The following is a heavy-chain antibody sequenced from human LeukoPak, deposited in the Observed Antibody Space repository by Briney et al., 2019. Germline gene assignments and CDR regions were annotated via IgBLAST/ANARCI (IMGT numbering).Heavy chain of an antibody. CDR2: IIPIFGTA. CDR1: GGTFSSYA. J-gene: IGHJ4*02. CDR3: ARETTEYSGGWYKVEGYFDY. D-gene: IGHD6-19*01. V-gene: IGHV1-69*05. Sequence: SSVKVSCKASGGTFSSYAISWLRQAPGQGLEWMGRIIPIFGTANYAQKFQGRVTITTDESTSTAYMELSSLRSEDTAVYYCARETTEYSGGWYKVEGYFDYWGQGTLVTVSS.